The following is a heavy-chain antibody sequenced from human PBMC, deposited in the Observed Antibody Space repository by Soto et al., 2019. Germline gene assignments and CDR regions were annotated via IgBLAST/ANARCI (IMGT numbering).Heavy chain of an antibody. J-gene: IGHJ1*01. Sequence: LICAFSVLSLSTVGMCVSWIRQPPGKALEWLAVIDWDDDKEYSTSQKTRLTISKDTSKNQVVLTMTKMDPVDTATYYCARMYTSSGWYRRYFQEWGQGPLVTVSS. V-gene: IGHV2-70*01. CDR3: ARMYTSSGWYRRYFQE. D-gene: IGHD6-19*01. CDR2: IDWDDDK. CDR1: VLSLSTVGMC.